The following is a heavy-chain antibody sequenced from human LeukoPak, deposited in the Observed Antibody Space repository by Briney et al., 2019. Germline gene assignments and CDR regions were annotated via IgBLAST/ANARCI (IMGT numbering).Heavy chain of an antibody. Sequence: PGGSLRLSCAASGFTVSTNYMSWVRQAPGKGLEWVAVIYSGGTTYYADSVKGRFIISRDNSKNPLYLRMNSLRAEDTAVYYCARDRGGSRSDCWGTGTLVTVSS. CDR3: ARDRGGSRSDC. D-gene: IGHD6-13*01. J-gene: IGHJ4*02. CDR2: IYSGGTT. CDR1: GFTVSTNY. V-gene: IGHV3-66*01.